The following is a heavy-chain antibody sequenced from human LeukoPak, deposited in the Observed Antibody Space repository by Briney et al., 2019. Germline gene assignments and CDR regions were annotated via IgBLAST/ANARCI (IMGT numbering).Heavy chain of an antibody. Sequence: GGSLRLSCAASGFTFGDYAMSWVRQAPGKGLEWVGFIRTKAYGGTTEYAASVKGRFTISRDDSKSIVYLQMNSLKTEDTAVYYCARELSGSYYDFDYWGQGTLVTVSS. D-gene: IGHD1-26*01. CDR1: GFTFGDYA. V-gene: IGHV3-49*04. CDR2: IRTKAYGGTT. J-gene: IGHJ4*02. CDR3: ARELSGSYYDFDY.